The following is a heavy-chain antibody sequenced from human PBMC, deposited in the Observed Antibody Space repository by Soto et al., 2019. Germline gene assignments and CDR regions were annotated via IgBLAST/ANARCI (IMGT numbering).Heavy chain of an antibody. CDR1: GFTFIDYY. CDR3: ARDLGYCSSTSCENWFDP. CDR2: ISSSGSTI. J-gene: IGHJ5*02. D-gene: IGHD2-2*03. V-gene: IGHV3-11*01. Sequence: PWGSLRLSCAASGFTFIDYYIIFIRHSPFKWLEWVSYISSSGSTIYYADSVKGRFTISRDNAKNSLYLQMNSLRAEDTAVYYCARDLGYCSSTSCENWFDPWGQGTLVTVSS.